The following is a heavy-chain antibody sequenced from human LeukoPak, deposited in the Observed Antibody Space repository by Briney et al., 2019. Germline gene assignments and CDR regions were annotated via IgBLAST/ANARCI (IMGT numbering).Heavy chain of an antibody. Sequence: SVKVSCKASGGPFSSYAFSWVRQAPGQGLEWMGGIVPIFGTPNHAQKFQGRVTITTDESTSTAYMELRSLRSEDTAVYYCAREGSNCSSSSCFDYWGQGTLVTVSS. V-gene: IGHV1-69*05. CDR3: AREGSNCSSSSCFDY. CDR1: GGPFSSYA. D-gene: IGHD2-2*01. CDR2: IVPIFGTP. J-gene: IGHJ4*02.